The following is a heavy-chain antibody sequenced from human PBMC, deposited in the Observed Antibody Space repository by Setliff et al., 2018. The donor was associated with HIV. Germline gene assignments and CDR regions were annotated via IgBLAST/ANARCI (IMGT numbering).Heavy chain of an antibody. CDR3: ARGPTTVTNYYYYYMDV. D-gene: IGHD4-17*01. V-gene: IGHV3-13*01. CDR2: IGTGGDT. Sequence: PGGSLRLSCATSGFAFSDYDFHWVRQVTGEGLEWVSAIGTGGDTYYADSVKGRFTISRENAKNSLYLQMNNVRAGDTAVYYCARGPTTVTNYYYYYMDVWGKGTTVT. J-gene: IGHJ6*03. CDR1: GFAFSDYD.